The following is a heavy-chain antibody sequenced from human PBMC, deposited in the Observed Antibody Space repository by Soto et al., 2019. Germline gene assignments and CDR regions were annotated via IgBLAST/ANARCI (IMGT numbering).Heavy chain of an antibody. D-gene: IGHD3-22*01. CDR1: GFTFSSYW. Sequence: GGSLRLSCAASGFTFSSYWMSWVRQAPGKWLEWVANIKQDGSEKYYVDSVKGRFTISRDNAKNSLYLQMNSLRAEDTAVYYCARAFTYYYDRSGYRAIGYWGQGXQGTAPQ. CDR3: ARAFTYYYDRSGYRAIGY. J-gene: IGHJ4*02. CDR2: IKQDGSEK. V-gene: IGHV3-7*01.